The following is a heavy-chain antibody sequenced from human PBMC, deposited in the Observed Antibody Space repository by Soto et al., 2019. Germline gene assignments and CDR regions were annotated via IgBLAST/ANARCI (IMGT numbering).Heavy chain of an antibody. Sequence: SVKVSCKASGGTFSSYAISWVRQAPGQGLEWMGGIIPILGTANYAQKFQGRVTITADESTSTAYMELSSLRSEDTAVYCCARAFGTAYGDYFDYWGQGTLVTVSS. V-gene: IGHV1-69*13. CDR3: ARAFGTAYGDYFDY. CDR1: GGTFSSYA. D-gene: IGHD4-17*01. J-gene: IGHJ4*02. CDR2: IIPILGTA.